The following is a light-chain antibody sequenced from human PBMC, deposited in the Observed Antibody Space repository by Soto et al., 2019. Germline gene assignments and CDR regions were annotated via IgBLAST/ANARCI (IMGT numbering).Light chain of an antibody. Sequence: DIVMTQSPDSLAVSLGERATINCKSSQTVLYSSNNKNYLAWCQQKPGQTPKVIIYWASTRKSGVPARFRGSGSGTDFNLTISSLQAEDVAVYYCQQYYGSPPWTFGQGTKVDIK. CDR2: WAS. J-gene: IGKJ1*01. CDR1: QTVLYSSNNKNY. V-gene: IGKV4-1*01. CDR3: QQYYGSPPWT.